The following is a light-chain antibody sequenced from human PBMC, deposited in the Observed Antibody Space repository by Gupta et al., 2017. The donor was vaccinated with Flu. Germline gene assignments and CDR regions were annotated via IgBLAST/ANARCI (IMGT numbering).Light chain of an antibody. CDR1: SSTLGLHT. V-gene: IGLV1-44*01. CDR2: THN. CDR3: ASWDNSLHAVV. Sequence: GGTGQGVTISCSGISSTLGLHTVSVYQQLPGPAPNLLIYTHNQRPSGVPDRLSVSQSDTSASLALIGFPSEDDADYYCASWDNSLHAVVFGG. J-gene: IGLJ2*01.